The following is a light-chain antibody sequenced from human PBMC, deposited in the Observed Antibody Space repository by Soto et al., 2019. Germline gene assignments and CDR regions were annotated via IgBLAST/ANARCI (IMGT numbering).Light chain of an antibody. CDR3: QQRKNWPPIP. J-gene: IGKJ5*01. Sequence: EIELTQSPATLSLSPGETATLSCRASQNVDTFLAWYQQRPGQPPRLLIFDSSNRATGVPVRFSGSGSGTVFTLTIGSLEPEDSAVYYCQQRKNWPPIPFGQGRRPEVK. CDR1: QNVDTF. V-gene: IGKV3-11*01. CDR2: DSS.